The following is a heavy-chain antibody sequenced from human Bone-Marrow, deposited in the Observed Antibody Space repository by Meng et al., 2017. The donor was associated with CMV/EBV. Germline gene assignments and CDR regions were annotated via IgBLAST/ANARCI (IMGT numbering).Heavy chain of an antibody. D-gene: IGHD6-13*01. V-gene: IGHV3-30*02. CDR2: IRYDGSNK. J-gene: IGHJ1*01. Sequence: GESLKISCAASGFTFSSYGMHWVRQAPGKGLEWVAFIRYDGSNKYYADSVKGRFTISRDNSKNTLYLQMNSLRAEDTAVYYCAKGAYSSSWATPEYFQHWGQGTLVTLSS. CDR1: GFTFSSYG. CDR3: AKGAYSSSWATPEYFQH.